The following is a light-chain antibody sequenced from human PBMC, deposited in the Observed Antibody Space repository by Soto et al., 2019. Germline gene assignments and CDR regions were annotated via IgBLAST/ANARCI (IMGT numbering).Light chain of an antibody. J-gene: IGLJ2*01. Sequence: QSVLPQTPSVSGTPGQTVTISCSGSSSNIGRSYVYWYQQLPGAAPKLLMYSHNIRPSGVPDRFSASTSGTSASLVISGLRSEEEADYHCATWDEDVGGVVFGGGPKLTVL. V-gene: IGLV1-47*02. CDR1: SSNIGRSY. CDR3: ATWDEDVGGVV. CDR2: SHN.